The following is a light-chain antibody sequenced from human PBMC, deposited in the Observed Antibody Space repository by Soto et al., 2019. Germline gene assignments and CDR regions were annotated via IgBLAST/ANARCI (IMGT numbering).Light chain of an antibody. CDR1: SSDVGAYNY. J-gene: IGLJ3*02. V-gene: IGLV2-14*01. CDR3: SSYTTSSTWV. Sequence: QSALTQPASVSGSPGQSTTISCTGTSSDVGAYNYVSWYQQYPGKAPKLMIYDVSNRPSGVSNRFSGSKSDNTASLTISGLLAEDEADYYCSSYTTSSTWVFGGGTKVTVL. CDR2: DVS.